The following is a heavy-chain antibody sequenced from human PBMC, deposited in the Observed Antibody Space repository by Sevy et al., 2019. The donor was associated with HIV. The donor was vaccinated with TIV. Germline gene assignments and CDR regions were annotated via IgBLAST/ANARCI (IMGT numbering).Heavy chain of an antibody. V-gene: IGHV3-48*02. J-gene: IGHJ4*02. CDR1: GFTFSSYA. D-gene: IGHD6-13*01. CDR3: ARGIASAVLDY. Sequence: GESLKISCAASGFTFSSYAMNWVRQAPGKGLEWVSSITSSRTTIYYADSVKGRFTISRDKAKASVYLQMNSLRDEDTAVYYCARGIASAVLDYWGQGTLVTVSS. CDR2: ITSSRTTI.